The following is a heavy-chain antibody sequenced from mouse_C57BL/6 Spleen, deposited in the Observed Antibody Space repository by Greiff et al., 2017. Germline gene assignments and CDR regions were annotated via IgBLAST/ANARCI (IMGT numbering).Heavy chain of an antibody. CDR3: ARGHYSNYDGFAY. Sequence: QVQLKQSGAELVMPGASVKLSCKASGYTFTSYWMHWVKQRPGQGLEWIGEIDPSDSYTNYNQKFKGKSTLTVDKSSSTAYMQLSSLTSEDSAVYYCARGHYSNYDGFAYWGQGTLVTVSA. CDR2: IDPSDSYT. D-gene: IGHD2-5*01. CDR1: GYTFTSYW. J-gene: IGHJ3*01. V-gene: IGHV1-69*01.